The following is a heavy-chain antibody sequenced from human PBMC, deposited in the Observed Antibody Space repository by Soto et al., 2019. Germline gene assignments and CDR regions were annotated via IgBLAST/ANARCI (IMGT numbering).Heavy chain of an antibody. Sequence: LRLSCTASGFTFSSYEMNWVRQAPGKGLEWVSYISSSGSTIYYADSVKGRFTISRDNAKNSLYLQMNSLRAEDTAVYYCARGIVHYDFWSGYYYYYYGMDVWGQGTTVTVSS. V-gene: IGHV3-48*03. D-gene: IGHD3-3*01. CDR2: ISSSGSTI. CDR1: GFTFSSYE. CDR3: ARGIVHYDFWSGYYYYYYGMDV. J-gene: IGHJ6*02.